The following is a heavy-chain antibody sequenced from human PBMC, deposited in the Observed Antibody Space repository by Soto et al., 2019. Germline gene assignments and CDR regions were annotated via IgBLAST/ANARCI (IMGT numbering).Heavy chain of an antibody. V-gene: IGHV1-24*01. CDR2: FDPEDGET. CDR1: GYTLTELS. D-gene: IGHD3-3*01. J-gene: IGHJ5*02. Sequence: ASVKVSCKVSGYTLTELSMHWVRQAPGKGLEWMGGFDPEDGETIYAQKFQGRVTMTEDTSTDTAYMELSSLRSEDTAVYYCAIVGWRRNYDFWSGYWAHRWFDPWGQGTLVTVSS. CDR3: AIVGWRRNYDFWSGYWAHRWFDP.